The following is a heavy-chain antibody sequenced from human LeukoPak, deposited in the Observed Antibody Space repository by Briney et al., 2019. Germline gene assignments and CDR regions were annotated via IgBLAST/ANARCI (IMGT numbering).Heavy chain of an antibody. Sequence: GRSLRLSCAASGFTFDNYAMHWVRQAPGKGLEWVSGISWSSGSIGYADSVKGRFTISRDNAKNSLYLQMNSLRAEDTALYYCAKDPESDHRNYGITFGIWGQGTMVTVSS. V-gene: IGHV3-9*01. CDR3: AKDPESDHRNYGITFGI. CDR1: GFTFDNYA. CDR2: ISWSSGSI. J-gene: IGHJ3*02. D-gene: IGHD4-11*01.